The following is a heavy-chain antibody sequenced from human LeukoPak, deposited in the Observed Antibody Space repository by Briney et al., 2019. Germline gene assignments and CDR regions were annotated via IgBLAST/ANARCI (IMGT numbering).Heavy chain of an antibody. D-gene: IGHD6-25*01. V-gene: IGHV4-59*08. J-gene: IGHJ4*02. CDR3: ERQRSSEFDY. Sequence: SETLSLTCTVSGGSISSYYWSWIQQPPGKGLEWIGYIYYSGSTYYNPSLKSRVTISVDTSKNQFSLKLSSVTAADTAMYYCERQRSSEFDYWGQGTLVTVSS. CDR1: GGSISSYY. CDR2: IYYSGST.